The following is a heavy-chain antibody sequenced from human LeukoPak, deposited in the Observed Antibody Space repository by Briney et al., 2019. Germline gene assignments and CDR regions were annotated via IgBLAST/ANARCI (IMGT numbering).Heavy chain of an antibody. V-gene: IGHV3-23*01. CDR2: ISGSRGTT. CDR1: GFTFGSYA. Sequence: GGSLRLSCAASGFTFGSYAMSWVRQAPGRGLEWVSGISGSRGTTYYADSVKGRLTISRDNSKNTLYLQMNSLRADDTAVYYCAKERTGGWPFDYWGQGTLVTVCS. CDR3: AKERTGGWPFDY. D-gene: IGHD6-19*01. J-gene: IGHJ4*02.